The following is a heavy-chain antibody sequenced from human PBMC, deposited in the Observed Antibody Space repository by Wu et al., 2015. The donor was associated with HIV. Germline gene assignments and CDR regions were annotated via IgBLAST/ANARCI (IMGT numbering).Heavy chain of an antibody. J-gene: IGHJ3*02. D-gene: IGHD6-19*01. CDR2: INPSGGST. CDR1: IHFTXYY. V-gene: IGHV1-46*01. Sequence: VRVWGREVKKLGSVKVYLLSIWIHFTXYYMHWVRQAPGQGLEWMGIINPSGGSTSYAQKFQGRVTMTRDTSTSTVYMELSSLRSEDTAVYYCARDRELAVAANEDAFDIWGQGTMVTVSS. CDR3: ARDRELAVAANEDAFDI.